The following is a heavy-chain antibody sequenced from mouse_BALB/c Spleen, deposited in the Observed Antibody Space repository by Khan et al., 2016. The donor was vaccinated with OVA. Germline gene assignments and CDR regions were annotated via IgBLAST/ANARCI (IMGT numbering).Heavy chain of an antibody. V-gene: IGHV14-4*02. Sequence: EVQLQESGAELVRSGASVKLSCTPSGFNIKDYYMHWVKQRPEQGLEWIGWIDPENGETEYASKFQGKATMTADTSSNTAYLHLSSLTSEDTAVYYYPIYYLDYFDYWGQGTTLTVSS. CDR1: GFNIKDYY. D-gene: IGHD2-1*01. CDR3: PIYYLDYFDY. J-gene: IGHJ2*01. CDR2: IDPENGET.